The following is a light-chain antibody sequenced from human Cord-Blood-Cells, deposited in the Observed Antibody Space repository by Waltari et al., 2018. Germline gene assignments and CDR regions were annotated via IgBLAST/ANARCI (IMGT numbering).Light chain of an antibody. J-gene: IGLJ2*01. CDR3: SSSTSSSTLVV. CDR1: SSDVGGYNY. V-gene: IGLV2-14*01. CDR2: EVS. Sequence: QSALTQPASVSGSPGQSITISCTGTSSDVGGYNYVSWYQPPPGKAPKLMIYEVSNRPSWVLNLFSGSKSGNTASRTISGLQAEDEADYYCSSSTSSSTLVVFGGGTKLTVL.